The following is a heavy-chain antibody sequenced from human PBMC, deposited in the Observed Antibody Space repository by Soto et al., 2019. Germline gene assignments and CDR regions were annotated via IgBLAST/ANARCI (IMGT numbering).Heavy chain of an antibody. CDR3: ARRSTIFGVLYYFDY. CDR1: GFTFSNYW. J-gene: IGHJ4*02. V-gene: IGHV3-7*01. CDR2: IKQDGSEK. D-gene: IGHD3-3*01. Sequence: PGGSLRLSCAASGFTFSNYWMSWVRQAPGKGLEWVANIKQDGSEKYYVDSVNGRFTISRDNAKNSLFLQMNSLRAEDTAVYYCARRSTIFGVLYYFDYWGQGTLVTVSS.